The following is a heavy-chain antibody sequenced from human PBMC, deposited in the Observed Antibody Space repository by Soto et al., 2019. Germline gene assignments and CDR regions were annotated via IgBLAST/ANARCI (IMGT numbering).Heavy chain of an antibody. CDR2: IAPGASYP. D-gene: IGHD3-10*01. CDR3: ARHLFTSTFSVDY. J-gene: IGHJ4*02. Sequence: GGALKSSCEDSGYRFTRYWRSWGRQLPGKGLLCVVSIAPGASYPSSSPSFQGPVTLSADKSISTAYLQWSSLKASDTAMYYCARHLFTSTFSVDYWGQATLVTVS. V-gene: IGHV5-10-1*01. CDR1: GYRFTRYW.